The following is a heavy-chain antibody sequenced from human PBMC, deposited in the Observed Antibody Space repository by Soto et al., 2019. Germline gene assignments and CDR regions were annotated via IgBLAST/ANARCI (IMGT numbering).Heavy chain of an antibody. CDR2: INAGNGNT. J-gene: IGHJ4*02. V-gene: IGHV1-3*01. Sequence: GASVKVSCKASGYTFTSYAMHWVRQAPGQRLEWMGWINAGNGNTKYSQKFQGRVTITRDTSASTAYMELSSLRSEDTAVYYCARGGDIVVVPAAPKFDYWGQGTLVTVSS. D-gene: IGHD2-2*01. CDR3: ARGGDIVVVPAAPKFDY. CDR1: GYTFTSYA.